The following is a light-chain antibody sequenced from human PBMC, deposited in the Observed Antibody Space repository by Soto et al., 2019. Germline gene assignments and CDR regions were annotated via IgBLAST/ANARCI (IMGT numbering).Light chain of an antibody. CDR1: QTIRTY. CDR3: QKCDYLPI. CDR2: DAS. V-gene: IGKV1-39*01. J-gene: IGKJ3*01. Sequence: DIQMTQSPSSLSASVGDRVTLICRASQTIRTYLNWYQQKPGKAPKPLIYDASSLHSGVPSRFSGSGSGTDFTLTISSLQPEDVATYYCQKCDYLPIFGPGTTVDFK.